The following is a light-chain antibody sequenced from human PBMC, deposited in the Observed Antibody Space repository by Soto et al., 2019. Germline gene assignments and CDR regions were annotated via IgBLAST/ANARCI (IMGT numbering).Light chain of an antibody. J-gene: IGLJ2*01. V-gene: IGLV2-14*01. Sequence: QSALTQPVSVSWSPLQSITISCTETNIDVGRYNDVSWYQQHPGKAPKLMNYEVSNRPSGVSNRFSGSKSGNTASLTISGLQAEDEADYYCAAWDDSLNGQVFGGGTKLTVL. CDR3: AAWDDSLNGQV. CDR2: EVS. CDR1: NIDVGRYND.